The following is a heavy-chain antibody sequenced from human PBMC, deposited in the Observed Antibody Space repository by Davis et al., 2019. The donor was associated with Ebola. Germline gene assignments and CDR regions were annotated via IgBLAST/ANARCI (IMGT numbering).Heavy chain of an antibody. Sequence: PGGSLRLSCTVSGVSTSHYYWTWIRQPPGKGLEWIGHMYYNGNPKYNPSLKSRVSISVDTSKNQFSLRLSSVAAADAAIYYCARIYSNWKLDYWGQGTRVTVSS. CDR3: ARIYSNWKLDY. J-gene: IGHJ4*02. CDR2: MYYNGNP. CDR1: GVSTSHYY. D-gene: IGHD1-1*01. V-gene: IGHV4-59*13.